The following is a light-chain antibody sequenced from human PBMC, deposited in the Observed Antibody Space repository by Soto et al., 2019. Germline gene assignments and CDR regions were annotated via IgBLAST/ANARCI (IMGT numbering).Light chain of an antibody. CDR3: QQSYSNPTWT. CDR1: QSISTY. J-gene: IGKJ1*01. Sequence: DIQLTQSPSSLSSSVADRITITCRASQSISTYLNWYQQKPGEAPTLLVYDSSTLQSGVPSRFCGSGFGAEFTLTVSSLQPEDFATYYCQQSYSNPTWTFGQGTKVDIK. V-gene: IGKV1-39*01. CDR2: DSS.